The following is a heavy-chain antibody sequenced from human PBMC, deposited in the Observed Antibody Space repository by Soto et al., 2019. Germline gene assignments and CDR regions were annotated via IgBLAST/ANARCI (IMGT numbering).Heavy chain of an antibody. D-gene: IGHD5-12*01. J-gene: IGHJ3*02. CDR1: GFTFSSYA. Sequence: EVQLLESGGGLVQPGGSLRLSCAASGFTFSSYAMSWVRQAPGKGLEWVSAISGSGGSTYYPDSVKGRFTISRDNSKNTLYLQMNSLRAEDTAVYYCAKSLPSRGYSGYHAFDIWGQGTMVTVSS. CDR2: ISGSGGST. V-gene: IGHV3-23*01. CDR3: AKSLPSRGYSGYHAFDI.